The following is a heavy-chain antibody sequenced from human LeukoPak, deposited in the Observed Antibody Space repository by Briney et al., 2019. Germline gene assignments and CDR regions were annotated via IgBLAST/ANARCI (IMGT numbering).Heavy chain of an antibody. CDR2: ISAYNGNT. CDR3: ARGFAGKDYGDYEYYFDY. J-gene: IGHJ4*02. V-gene: IGHV1-18*01. D-gene: IGHD4-17*01. Sequence: GSSVKVSCKASGYTFTSYGISWVRQAPGQGLEWMGWISAYNGNTNYAQKLQGRVTMTTDTSTSTAYMELRSLRSDDTAVYYCARGFAGKDYGDYEYYFDYWGQGTLVTVSS. CDR1: GYTFTSYG.